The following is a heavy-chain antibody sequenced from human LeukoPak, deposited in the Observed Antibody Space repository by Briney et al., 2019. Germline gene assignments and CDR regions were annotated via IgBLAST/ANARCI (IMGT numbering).Heavy chain of an antibody. CDR3: AKTIGDP. D-gene: IGHD1-7*01. Sequence: AETVSLICAVYGRPFSGYYWSWIRQPPGKGLEGIGEINHSGSTNYTPSLKSRVTTSIDTSKDQFSLKLSSVTAADTAVYYCAKTIGDPWGQGTLVTVSS. CDR2: INHSGST. V-gene: IGHV4-34*01. CDR1: GRPFSGYY. J-gene: IGHJ5*02.